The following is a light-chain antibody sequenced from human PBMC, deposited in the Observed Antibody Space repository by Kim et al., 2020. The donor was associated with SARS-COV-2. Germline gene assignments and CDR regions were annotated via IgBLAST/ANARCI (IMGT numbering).Light chain of an antibody. Sequence: QSVLTQPPSVSAAPGQKVTISCSGSSSNIGRNYVSWYQQLPGTAPKLLIYDDNKRPSGIPDRFSGSKSGTSATLGITGLQTGDEADYYCGTWDSSLGAGGAVFGGGTQLTVL. CDR2: DDN. CDR3: GTWDSSLGAGGAV. V-gene: IGLV1-51*01. CDR1: SSNIGRNY. J-gene: IGLJ7*01.